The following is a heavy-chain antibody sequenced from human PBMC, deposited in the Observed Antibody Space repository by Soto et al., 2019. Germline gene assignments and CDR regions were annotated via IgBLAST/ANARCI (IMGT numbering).Heavy chain of an antibody. D-gene: IGHD3-10*01. CDR2: MYYSGST. Sequence: PSETLSLTCTVSGGSISSYYLSWIRQPPGKGLEWIGYMYYSGSTNYNPSLKSRVTISVDTSKNQFSLKLSSVTAADTAVYFCARHSVIMIRGVGYFDYWGQGTLVTVSS. CDR3: ARHSVIMIRGVGYFDY. CDR1: GGSISSYY. J-gene: IGHJ4*02. V-gene: IGHV4-59*08.